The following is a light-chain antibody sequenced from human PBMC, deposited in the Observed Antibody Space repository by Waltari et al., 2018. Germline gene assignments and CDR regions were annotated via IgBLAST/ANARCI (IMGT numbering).Light chain of an antibody. V-gene: IGLV3-19*01. CDR3: NSRDSSGNIWV. CDR2: GKN. J-gene: IGLJ2*01. Sequence: SSELTQDPAVSVALGQTVRITCHGDSLRSYYASWYQQKPGQAPVLVIYGKNNRPSGIPDRFSGSSSGNTASLTITGAQAEDEADYYCNSRDSSGNIWVFGGGTKLTVL. CDR1: SLRSYY.